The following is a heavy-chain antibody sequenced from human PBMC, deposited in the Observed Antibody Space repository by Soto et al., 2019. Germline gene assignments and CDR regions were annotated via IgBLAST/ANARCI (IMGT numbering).Heavy chain of an antibody. D-gene: IGHD3-3*01. V-gene: IGHV3-48*02. J-gene: IGHJ5*02. CDR2: ISSSSSTI. CDR3: ARIASYDFWSGPSDWFDP. CDR1: GFTFSSYS. Sequence: HPGGSLRLSCAASGFTFSSYSMNWVRQAPGKGLEWVSYISSSSSTIYYADSVKGRFTISRDNAKNSLYLQMNSLRDEDTAVYYCARIASYDFWSGPSDWFDPWGQGTLVTVSS.